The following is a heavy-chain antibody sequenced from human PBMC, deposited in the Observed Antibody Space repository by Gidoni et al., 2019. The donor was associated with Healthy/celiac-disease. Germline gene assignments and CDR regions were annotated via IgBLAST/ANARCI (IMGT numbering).Heavy chain of an antibody. Sequence: QVQLQESGPGLVKPSQTLSLTCTVSGGSISSGSYYWSWIRQPAGKGLEWIGRIYTSGSTNYNPSLKSRVTISVDTSKNQFSLKLSSVTAADTAVYYCAREGSSSWYGYWGQGTLVTVSS. CDR2: IYTSGST. CDR3: AREGSSSWYGY. J-gene: IGHJ4*02. D-gene: IGHD6-13*01. CDR1: GGSISSGSYY. V-gene: IGHV4-61*02.